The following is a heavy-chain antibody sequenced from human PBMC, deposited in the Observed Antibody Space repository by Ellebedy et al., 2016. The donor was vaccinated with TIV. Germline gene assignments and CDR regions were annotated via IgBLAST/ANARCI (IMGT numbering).Heavy chain of an antibody. V-gene: IGHV4-4*07. D-gene: IGHD6-13*01. CDR1: GASISTYY. J-gene: IGHJ2*01. CDR3: VKEGMSSWHYYFDL. CDR2: ISASGNT. Sequence: GSLRLXXTVSGASISTYYWSWIRQPAGKGLEWIGHISASGNTNYNPSPESRVTMSVDTSKKQFSLMLTSVTAADTAIYYCVKEGMSSWHYYFDLWGRGTPVTVSS.